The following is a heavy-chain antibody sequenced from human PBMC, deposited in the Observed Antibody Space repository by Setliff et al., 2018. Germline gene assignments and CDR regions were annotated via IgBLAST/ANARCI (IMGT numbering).Heavy chain of an antibody. CDR2: MNPNSGNT. V-gene: IGHV1-8*01. CDR1: GYTFTSYD. D-gene: IGHD3-22*01. Sequence: ASVKVSCKASGYTFTSYDINWVRQATGQGLEWMGWMNPNSGNTGYAQKFQGRVTITADKSTSTAYMELSSLRSEDTAVYYCARGLDYYDSSGYYSSEYFQHWGQGTLVTVSS. CDR3: ARGLDYYDSSGYYSSEYFQH. J-gene: IGHJ1*01.